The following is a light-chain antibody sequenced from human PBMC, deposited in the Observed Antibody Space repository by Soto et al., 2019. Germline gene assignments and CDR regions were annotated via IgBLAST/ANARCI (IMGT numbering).Light chain of an antibody. V-gene: IGLV2-14*01. Sequence: QSALTQPASVSGSPGQSITISCTGTSSDVGTYNYVSWYQQHPGKAPKLIIYDVSTRPSGLSNRFSGSKSGNTASLTISGLHAEDEADYFCSSYASTSTLVVFGGGTKLTVL. J-gene: IGLJ2*01. CDR3: SSYASTSTLVV. CDR2: DVS. CDR1: SSDVGTYNY.